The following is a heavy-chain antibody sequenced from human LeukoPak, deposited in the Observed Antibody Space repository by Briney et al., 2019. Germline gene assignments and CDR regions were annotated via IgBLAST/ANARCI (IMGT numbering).Heavy chain of an antibody. CDR2: INSDGSST. V-gene: IGHV3-74*01. Sequence: GGSLRLSCAASGFTFSSYWMHWVRQAPGKGLVWVSRINSDGSSTSYADSVKGRFTISRDNAKNTLYLQMNSLRAEDTAVYYCARGFDMVRGGGFDYWGQGTLVTVSS. CDR3: ARGFDMVRGGGFDY. CDR1: GFTFSSYW. D-gene: IGHD3-10*01. J-gene: IGHJ4*02.